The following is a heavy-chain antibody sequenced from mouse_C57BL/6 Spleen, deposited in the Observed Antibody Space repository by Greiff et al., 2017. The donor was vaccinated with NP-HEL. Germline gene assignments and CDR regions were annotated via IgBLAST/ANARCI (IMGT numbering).Heavy chain of an antibody. D-gene: IGHD2-3*01. CDR3: ARFDGYHYYAMDY. J-gene: IGHJ4*01. V-gene: IGHV1-80*01. Sequence: VQLQQSGAGLVKPGASVKISCKASGYAFSSYWMNWVKQRPGKGLEWIGQIYPGDGDTNYNGKFKGKATLTADKSSSTAYMQLSSLTSEDSAVYFCARFDGYHYYAMDYWGQGTSVTVSS. CDR2: IYPGDGDT. CDR1: GYAFSSYW.